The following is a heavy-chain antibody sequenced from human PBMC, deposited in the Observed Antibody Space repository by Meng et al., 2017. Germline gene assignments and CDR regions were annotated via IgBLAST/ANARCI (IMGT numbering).Heavy chain of an antibody. CDR1: GFTFSSYG. D-gene: IGHD2/OR15-2a*01. Sequence: QVRGVEAGGGGVHSGRSLRLPCAPAGFTFSSYGMHWGRQAPGKGLEWVAVIWYDGSNKYYADSVKGRFTISRDNSKNTLYLQMNSLRAEDTAVYYCARGLSTTYWYFDLWGRGTLVTVSS. CDR2: IWYDGSNK. CDR3: ARGLSTTYWYFDL. V-gene: IGHV3-33*01. J-gene: IGHJ2*01.